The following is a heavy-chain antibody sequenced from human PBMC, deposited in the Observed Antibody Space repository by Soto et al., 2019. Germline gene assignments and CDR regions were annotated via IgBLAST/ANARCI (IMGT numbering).Heavy chain of an antibody. V-gene: IGHV3-48*02. CDR1: GFTFSSYS. J-gene: IGHJ6*02. D-gene: IGHD6-19*01. CDR2: ISSSSSTI. CDR3: ARISSGWYFSGYSGMDV. Sequence: GGSLRLSCAASGFTFSSYSMNWVRQAPGKGLEWVSYISSSSSTIYYADSVKGRFTISRDNAKNSLYLQMNSLRDEDTAVYYCARISSGWYFSGYSGMDVWGQGTTVTVSS.